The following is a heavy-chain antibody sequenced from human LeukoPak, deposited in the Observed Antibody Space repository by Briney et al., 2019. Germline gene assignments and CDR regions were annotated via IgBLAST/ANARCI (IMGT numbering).Heavy chain of an antibody. V-gene: IGHV3-23*01. CDR2: ITGSDST. CDR1: GFTFSSYA. J-gene: IGHJ5*02. D-gene: IGHD3-10*01. Sequence: GGSLRLSCAASGFTFSSYAMSWVRQAPGKGLEWVSAITGSDSTYYADSVKGRFTISRDKSKNTLYLQMKSLRAGDTAVYYCAKDLPDSRESLTGHWFDPWGQGTLVTVSS. CDR3: AKDLPDSRESLTGHWFDP.